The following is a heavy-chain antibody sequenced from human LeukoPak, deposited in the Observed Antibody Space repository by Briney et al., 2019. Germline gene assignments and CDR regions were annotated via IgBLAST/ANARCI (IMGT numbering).Heavy chain of an antibody. D-gene: IGHD3-22*01. CDR2: LYSDGTT. CDR3: ARLYDRCAYGAFDI. J-gene: IGHJ3*02. Sequence: GGSLRLSCAASRFTVSSNYMGWVRQAPGKGLEWVSVLYSDGTTYYPDSVKGRFTISRDNSQNTLYLQLDSLRAEDTAVYHCARLYDRCAYGAFDIWGQGTMVTVSS. V-gene: IGHV3-66*02. CDR1: RFTVSSNY.